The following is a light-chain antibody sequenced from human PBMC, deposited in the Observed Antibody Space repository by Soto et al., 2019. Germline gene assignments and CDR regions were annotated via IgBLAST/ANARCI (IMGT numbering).Light chain of an antibody. CDR3: CSYAGSYTFGYV. V-gene: IGLV2-11*01. CDR1: NKEVCGYNY. CDR2: DVS. J-gene: IGLJ1*01. Sequence: TQPRSVFGAPGQAVTLSPPGTNKEVCGYNYVSWYQQHPGKAPKLMIYDVSKRPSGVPDRFSGSKSGNTASLTISGLQAEDEAEYYCCSYAGSYTFGYVFGTGTKVTVL.